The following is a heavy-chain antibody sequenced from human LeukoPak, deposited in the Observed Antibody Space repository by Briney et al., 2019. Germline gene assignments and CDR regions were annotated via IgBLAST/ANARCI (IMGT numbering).Heavy chain of an antibody. Sequence: GRSLRLSCAASGFTFSSYAMHWVRQAPGKGLGWVAVISYDGSNKYYADSVKGRFTISRDNSKNTLYLQMNSLRAEDTAVYYRARSGTGEGSNYYYYGMDVWGKGTTVTVSS. D-gene: IGHD7-27*01. V-gene: IGHV3-30*04. CDR2: ISYDGSNK. CDR3: ARSGTGEGSNYYYYGMDV. J-gene: IGHJ6*04. CDR1: GFTFSSYA.